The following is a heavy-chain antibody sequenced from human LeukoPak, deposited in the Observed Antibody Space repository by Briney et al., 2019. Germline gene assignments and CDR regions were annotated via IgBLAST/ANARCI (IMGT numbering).Heavy chain of an antibody. CDR2: IEYDGGKIQ. J-gene: IGHJ4*02. D-gene: IGHD3-10*01. Sequence: GGSLRLSCVASGFTFSIYGMHWVRQAPGKGLEGVAFIEYDGGKIQYFADSVRGRFTISRYNSKYTLYLQMSSLTAEETAFYYCAKEKEYASGSYPIECWGQGTLVTVSS. CDR3: AKEKEYASGSYPIEC. V-gene: IGHV3-30*02. CDR1: GFTFSIYG.